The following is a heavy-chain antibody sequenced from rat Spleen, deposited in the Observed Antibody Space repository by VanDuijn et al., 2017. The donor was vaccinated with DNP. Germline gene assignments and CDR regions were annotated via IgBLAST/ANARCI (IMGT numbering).Heavy chain of an antibody. CDR1: GYIFTSNY. V-gene: IGHV1-43*01. CDR3: ARGGDGIWFAY. Sequence: QVQLQQSGAELPEPGSSVKISCKSSGYIFTSNYIGWIKQTTGQGLEYIGYINTGSGGTHYKEKFKDKATLTVDKSSSTAFMQLNSLTPDDSAVYYCARGGDGIWFAYWGQGTLVTVSS. J-gene: IGHJ3*01. CDR2: INTGSGGT. D-gene: IGHD1-1*01.